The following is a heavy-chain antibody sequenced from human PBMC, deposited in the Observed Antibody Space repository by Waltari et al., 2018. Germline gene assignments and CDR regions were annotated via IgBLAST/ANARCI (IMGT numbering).Heavy chain of an antibody. D-gene: IGHD4-17*01. V-gene: IGHV4-59*11. CDR1: GGPISPPH. CDR2: IYYNGNP. Sequence: QVLLQESGPRLVRPSETLSLTCTVSGGPISPPHWSWVRQTPGKELEWIGSIYYNGNPNYSPSLKTRITISVDTSNNQFSLRLSSVTAADTALYFCARDHIDYVDIFDYWGQGALVTVSS. J-gene: IGHJ4*02. CDR3: ARDHIDYVDIFDY.